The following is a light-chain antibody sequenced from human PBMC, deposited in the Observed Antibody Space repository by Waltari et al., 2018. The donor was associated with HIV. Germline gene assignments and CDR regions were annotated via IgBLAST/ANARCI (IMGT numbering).Light chain of an antibody. Sequence: DVVMTQSPDALKGSLGERVTINCKSSQSVFSTSNKKSYLAWYQQRPGQTPNLLVYWATTRFSGVPARFSGSWSGTDFTLTINNLQAEDAAIYYCQQYYITPPTFGQGTKVEI. J-gene: IGKJ1*01. V-gene: IGKV4-1*01. CDR2: WAT. CDR3: QQYYITPPT. CDR1: QSVFSTSNKKSY.